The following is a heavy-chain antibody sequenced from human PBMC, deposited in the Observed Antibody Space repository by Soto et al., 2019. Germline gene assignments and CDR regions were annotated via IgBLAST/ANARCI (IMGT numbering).Heavy chain of an antibody. D-gene: IGHD3-3*01. V-gene: IGHV3-23*01. CDR1: GFTFSSYA. CDR3: AKDLYYDFWSGYRDY. CDR2: ISGSGGST. J-gene: IGHJ4*02. Sequence: GGSLRLSCAASGFTFSSYAMSWVRQAPGKGLEWVSAISGSGGSTYYADSVKGRFTISRDNSKNTLYLQMNSLRAEDTAVYYCAKDLYYDFWSGYRDYWGQGTLVTVSS.